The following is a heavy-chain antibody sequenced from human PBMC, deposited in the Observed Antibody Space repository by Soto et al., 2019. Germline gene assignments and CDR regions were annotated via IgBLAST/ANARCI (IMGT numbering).Heavy chain of an antibody. CDR3: ARFTRRSSGDY. CDR1: GFTFNTYW. V-gene: IGHV3-7*01. CDR2: IKEDGSEK. Sequence: PGGSVRLSCAASGFTFNTYWMSWVRQAPGKGLQWVANIKEDGSEKYYVDSVKGRFTISRDNAKNLLYLQMNSLGAGDTAMYYCARFTRRSSGDYQGPVTLVTVSS. J-gene: IGHJ4*02. D-gene: IGHD6-25*01.